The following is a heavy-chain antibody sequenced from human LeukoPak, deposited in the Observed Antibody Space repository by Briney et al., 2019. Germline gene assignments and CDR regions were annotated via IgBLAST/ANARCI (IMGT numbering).Heavy chain of an antibody. D-gene: IGHD3-3*01. CDR2: VRYDQSAT. J-gene: IGHJ4*02. CDR3: AKDQGECPGSRCYLRFLEY. V-gene: IGHV3-30*02. Sequence: QPGGSLRLSCAASGFNFSIYGRHWVRQAPGKGLEWVTFVRYDQSATVYADSVQGRFAISRDNSKNTVYLQMNSLRVEDTALYFCAKDQGECPGSRCYLRFLEYWGQGTLVIVSS. CDR1: GFNFSIYG.